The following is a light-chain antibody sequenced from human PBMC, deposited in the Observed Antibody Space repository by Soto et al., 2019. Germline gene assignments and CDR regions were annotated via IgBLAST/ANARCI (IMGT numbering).Light chain of an antibody. CDR3: QQYGTSPWT. V-gene: IGKV3-20*01. J-gene: IGKJ1*01. CDR2: GAS. Sequence: EIVLTQSPGTLSLSPGERATLSCRTSQSVSSSYLAWYQQKPGQAPRLLIYGASSSATGIPDRFSGSGSGTDFTLNISRLEPEDFAVYYSQQYGTSPWTFGQGTKVEIK. CDR1: QSVSSSY.